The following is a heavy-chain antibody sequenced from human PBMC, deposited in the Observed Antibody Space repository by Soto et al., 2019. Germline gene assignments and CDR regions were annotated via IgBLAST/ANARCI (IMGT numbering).Heavy chain of an antibody. CDR2: ISAYNGNT. CDR3: ARDSISDSNGFYSFEPYYYGLDV. J-gene: IGHJ6*02. D-gene: IGHD3-22*01. V-gene: IGHV1-18*01. CDR1: GYTFTSYG. Sequence: GPVKVSCKASGYTFTSYGISWVRQAPGQGLEWMGWISAYNGNTNYAQKLQGRVTMTTDTSTSTAYMELRSLRSDDTAVYYCARDSISDSNGFYSFEPYYYGLDVWGQGTTVTVSS.